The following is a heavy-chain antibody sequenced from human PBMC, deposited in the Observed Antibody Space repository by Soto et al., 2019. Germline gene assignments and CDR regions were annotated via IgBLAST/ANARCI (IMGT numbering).Heavy chain of an antibody. CDR1: GGSISSGSYY. Sequence: SETLSLTCTVSGGSISSGSYYWSWIRQHPGKGLEWIGYIYYSGSTYYNPSLKSRVVISVDTFKSQFSLELSSVTAADTAVYYCATIFYDRSGYSPTHVYYFDYWGQGTLVTVSS. J-gene: IGHJ4*02. CDR3: ATIFYDRSGYSPTHVYYFDY. V-gene: IGHV4-31*03. CDR2: IYYSGST. D-gene: IGHD3-22*01.